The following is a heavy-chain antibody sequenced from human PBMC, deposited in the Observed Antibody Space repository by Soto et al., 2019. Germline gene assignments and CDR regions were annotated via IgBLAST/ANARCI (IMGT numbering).Heavy chain of an antibody. CDR2: IYHSGGA. Sequence: RSLPCTVSGDSLTSGGYYWSWLRQPPGKGLEWIGYIYHSGGASYNPSLRGRAVISIDTSKNQFSLRLNAVTAADTATYYCARDYYGAGSQYYYYGMEVWGQGTTVTVSS. V-gene: IGHV4-31*03. D-gene: IGHD3-10*01. CDR3: ARDYYGAGSQYYYYGMEV. CDR1: GDSLTSGGYY. J-gene: IGHJ6*02.